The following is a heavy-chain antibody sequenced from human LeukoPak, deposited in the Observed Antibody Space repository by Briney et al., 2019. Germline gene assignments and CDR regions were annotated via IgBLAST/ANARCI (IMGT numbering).Heavy chain of an antibody. D-gene: IGHD2-2*01. J-gene: IGHJ3*02. CDR3: ARTVVPADYAFDI. Sequence: SVKVSCKASGGTFSSYAISWVRQAPGQGLEWMGRIIPILGIANYAQKFQGRVTITADESTSTAYMELSSLRSEDTAVYYCARTVVPADYAFDIWGQGTMVTVSS. CDR1: GGTFSSYA. CDR2: IIPILGIA. V-gene: IGHV1-69*04.